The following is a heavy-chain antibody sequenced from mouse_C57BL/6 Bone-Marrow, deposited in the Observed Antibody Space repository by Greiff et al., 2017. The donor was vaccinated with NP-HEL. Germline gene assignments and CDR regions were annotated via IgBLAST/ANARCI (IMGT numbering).Heavy chain of an antibody. CDR2: ISSGGSYT. V-gene: IGHV5-6*01. CDR3: ARYDYDGGPWFAY. J-gene: IGHJ3*01. CDR1: GFTFSSYG. D-gene: IGHD2-4*01. Sequence: EVKLMESGGDLVKPGGSLKLSCAASGFTFSSYGMSWVRQTPDKRLEWVATISSGGSYTYYPDSVKGRFTISRDNAKNTLYLQMSSLKSEDTAMYYCARYDYDGGPWFAYWGQGTLVTVSA.